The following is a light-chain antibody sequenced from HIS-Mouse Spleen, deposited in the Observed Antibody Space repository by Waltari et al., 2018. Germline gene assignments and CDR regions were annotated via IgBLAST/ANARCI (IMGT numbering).Light chain of an antibody. Sequence: SYDLTQPPSVSVSPGQTASITCSGDKLGDKYACWYQQKPGQAPVLVIYQDSKRPSGIPERFSRSYSRNTATLTISGTQAMDKADYYGQAWDRSTVNVVFGGGTKLTVL. CDR2: QDS. CDR1: KLGDKY. V-gene: IGLV3-1*01. J-gene: IGLJ2*01. CDR3: QAWDRSTVNVV.